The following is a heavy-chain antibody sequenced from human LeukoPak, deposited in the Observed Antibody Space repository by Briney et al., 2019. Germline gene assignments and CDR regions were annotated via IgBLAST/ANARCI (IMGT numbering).Heavy chain of an antibody. V-gene: IGHV4-34*01. D-gene: IGHD2-15*01. CDR1: GGSFSGYY. CDR2: INHSGGT. J-gene: IGHJ4*02. CDR3: ARENCSGGSCPTDY. Sequence: SETLSLTCAAYGGSFSGYYWSWIRQPPGKGLEWIGEINHSGGTNYNPSLKSRVTISVDTSKNQFSLKLSSVTAADTAVYYCARENCSGGSCPTDYWGQGTLVTVSS.